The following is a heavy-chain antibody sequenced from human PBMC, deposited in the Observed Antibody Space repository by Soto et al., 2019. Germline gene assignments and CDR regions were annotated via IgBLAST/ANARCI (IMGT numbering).Heavy chain of an antibody. V-gene: IGHV4-31*03. CDR1: GGSISSGDYY. D-gene: IGHD3-10*01. CDR2: IHYSGGT. CDR3: TRGPNDHGSGQYPWFDP. J-gene: IGHJ5*02. Sequence: QVQLQESGPGLVKPSQTLYLTCTVSGGSISSGDYYWTWIRQHPGKALEWIGYIHYSGGTYYNPSLQRRVTKGEDTCKTEFPRQLSSLTAGDTAVYYCTRGPNDHGSGQYPWFDPRGQGALVIVSS.